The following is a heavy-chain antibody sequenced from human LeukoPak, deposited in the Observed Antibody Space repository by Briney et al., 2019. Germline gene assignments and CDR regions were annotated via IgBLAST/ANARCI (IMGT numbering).Heavy chain of an antibody. CDR2: IKQDGSEK. CDR3: ATDTAMVTNPLDY. V-gene: IGHV3-7*04. Sequence: WGSLRLSCAASGFTFSSHWMSWVRQAPGKGLAWVANIKQDGSEKYYVDSVKGRFTISRDNAKNSLYLQMNSLRAEDTAVYYCATDTAMVTNPLDYWGQGTLVTVSS. CDR1: GFTFSSHW. J-gene: IGHJ4*02. D-gene: IGHD5-18*01.